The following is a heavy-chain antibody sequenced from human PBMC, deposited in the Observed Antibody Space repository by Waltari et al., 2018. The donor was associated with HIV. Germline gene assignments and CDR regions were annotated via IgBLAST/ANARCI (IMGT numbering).Heavy chain of an antibody. Sequence: EVQLVESGGGLVQPGRSLRLSCTTSVFTFGYDAITWVRQAPGKGLEWIGFIRSTVYGGTTEYAASVKGRFTISRDDSKSIAYLQMDSLKTEDTAIYYCTRDSRGYDHGLPDYWGRGTLVTVSS. CDR2: IRSTVYGGTT. V-gene: IGHV3-49*04. CDR3: TRDSRGYDHGLPDY. CDR1: VFTFGYDA. J-gene: IGHJ4*02. D-gene: IGHD5-18*01.